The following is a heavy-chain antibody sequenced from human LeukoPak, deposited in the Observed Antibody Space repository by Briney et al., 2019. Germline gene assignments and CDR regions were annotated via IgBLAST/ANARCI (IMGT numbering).Heavy chain of an antibody. CDR1: GYSFTNYW. D-gene: IGHD3-22*01. V-gene: IGHV5-51*01. CDR2: IYPGDSDT. CDR3: ARRPSSGYYGDFDY. J-gene: IGHJ4*02. Sequence: GESLKISCKGSGYSFTNYWIGWVRQMPGKGREWMGIIYPGDSDTRYSPSCQGHVTISADKSIRTAYLQWNSLKASDTAIYYCARRPSSGYYGDFDYWGQGTLVTVSS.